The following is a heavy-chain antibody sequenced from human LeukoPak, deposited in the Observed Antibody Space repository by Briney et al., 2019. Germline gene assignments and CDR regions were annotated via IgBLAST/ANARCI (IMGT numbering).Heavy chain of an antibody. J-gene: IGHJ4*02. CDR3: ARDHGDYYDSSGHDY. V-gene: IGHV3-11*01. CDR1: GLTFSDYY. Sequence: GGSLRLSCAASGLTFSDYYMSWIRQAPGKGLEWVSYISSSGSTIYYADSVKGRFTISRDNAKNSLYLQMNSLRAEDTAVYYCARDHGDYYDSSGHDYWGQGTLVTVSS. D-gene: IGHD3-22*01. CDR2: ISSSGSTI.